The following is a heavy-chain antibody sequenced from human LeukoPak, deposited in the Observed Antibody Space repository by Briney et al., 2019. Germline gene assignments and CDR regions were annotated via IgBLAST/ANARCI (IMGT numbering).Heavy chain of an antibody. CDR2: IYTSGST. D-gene: IGHD5-12*01. Sequence: SETLSLTCTVSGGSISSYYWSWIRQPPGKGLEWIGYIYTSGSTNYNPSLKSRVTISVDTSKNQFSLKLSSVTAADTAVYYCARHWKEWLREGTGFDYWGQGTLVTVSS. CDR3: ARHWKEWLREGTGFDY. J-gene: IGHJ4*02. CDR1: GGSISSYY. V-gene: IGHV4-4*09.